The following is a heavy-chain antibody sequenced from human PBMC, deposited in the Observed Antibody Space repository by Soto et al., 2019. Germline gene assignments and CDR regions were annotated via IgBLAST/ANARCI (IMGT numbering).Heavy chain of an antibody. J-gene: IGHJ3*02. D-gene: IGHD3-3*01. Sequence: LRLSCAASGSTFSSYSMNWVRQAPGKGLEWVSYISSSSSTIYYADSVKGRFTISRDNAKNSLYLQMNSLRDEDTAVYYCARDELTGAIFGVVIQITDAFDIWGQGTMVTVSS. CDR1: GSTFSSYS. CDR3: ARDELTGAIFGVVIQITDAFDI. CDR2: ISSSSSTI. V-gene: IGHV3-48*02.